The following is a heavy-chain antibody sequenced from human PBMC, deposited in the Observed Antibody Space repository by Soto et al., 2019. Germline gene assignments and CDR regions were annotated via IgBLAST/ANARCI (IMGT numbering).Heavy chain of an antibody. CDR2: INPSDGYT. J-gene: IGHJ5*02. D-gene: IGHD6-19*01. Sequence: QVQLVQSGAEVKKPGASVKVSCKASGYTFTSHYMHWVRQAPGQGLEWMGIINPSDGYTNYAQKFQGRVTMTRDTSTSTVYMELSSLRSEDTAVYYCARGAVAGTWGNCFDPWGQGTLVTVSS. CDR1: GYTFTSHY. CDR3: ARGAVAGTWGNCFDP. V-gene: IGHV1-46*01.